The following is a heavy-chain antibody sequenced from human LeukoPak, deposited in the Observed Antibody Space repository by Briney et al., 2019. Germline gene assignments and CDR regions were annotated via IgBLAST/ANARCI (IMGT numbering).Heavy chain of an antibody. D-gene: IGHD6-25*01. CDR2: ISSSGSTI. V-gene: IGHV3-48*03. CDR3: AKGGYSIAAYYYYYYMDV. CDR1: GFTFSSYE. J-gene: IGHJ6*03. Sequence: GGSLRLSCAASGFTFSSYEMNWVRQAPGKGLEWVPYISSSGSTIYYADSVKGRFTISRDNSKNTLYLQMNSLRAEDTAVYYCAKGGYSIAAYYYYYYMDVWGKGTTVTVSS.